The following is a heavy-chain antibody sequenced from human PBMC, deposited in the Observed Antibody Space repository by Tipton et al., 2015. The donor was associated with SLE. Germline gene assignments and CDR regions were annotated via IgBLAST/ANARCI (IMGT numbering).Heavy chain of an antibody. CDR3: ARGPYYFDY. J-gene: IGHJ4*02. Sequence: LRLSCTVSGDSISSGDNYWTWIRQPAGKGLEWIGRIYTSGSTNYNPSLESRLTISVDTSKNQFSRKLNSVTAADTAVYYCARGPYYFDYWGQGTLVTVSS. V-gene: IGHV4-61*02. CDR1: GDSISSGDNY. CDR2: IYTSGST.